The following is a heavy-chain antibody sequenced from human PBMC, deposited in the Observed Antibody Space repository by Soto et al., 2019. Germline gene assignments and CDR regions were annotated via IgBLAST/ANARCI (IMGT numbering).Heavy chain of an antibody. D-gene: IGHD1-26*01. Sequence: QVQLVQSGPEVKKPGASAKVSRKTSGYIFSNFGISWMRQVPGQGLEWMGWISGYNGNTNYAQKFQDRVTLTTDTSTNTAYMELRSLRSDDTAVYYCARASGGGVGTTSYWGQGTLVTVSS. CDR3: ARASGGGVGTTSY. CDR2: ISGYNGNT. CDR1: GYIFSNFG. J-gene: IGHJ4*02. V-gene: IGHV1-18*01.